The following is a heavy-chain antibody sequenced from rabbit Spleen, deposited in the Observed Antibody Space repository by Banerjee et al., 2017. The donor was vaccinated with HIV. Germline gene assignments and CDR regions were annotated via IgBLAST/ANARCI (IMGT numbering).Heavy chain of an antibody. D-gene: IGHD4-1*01. CDR2: IDTGSSGFT. V-gene: IGHV1S40*01. Sequence: QSLEESGGGLVQPEGSLTLTCTASGFSFSSSYYMCWVRQAPGKGLEWIACIDTGSSGFTYFASWAKGRFTFSKTSSTTVTLQMTSLTAADTATYFCARDLAGVIGWNFGWWGQGTLVTVS. CDR1: GFSFSSSYY. CDR3: ARDLAGVIGWNFGW. J-gene: IGHJ6*01.